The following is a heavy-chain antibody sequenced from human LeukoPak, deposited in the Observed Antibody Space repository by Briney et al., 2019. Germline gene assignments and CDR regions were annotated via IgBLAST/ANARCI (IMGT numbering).Heavy chain of an antibody. J-gene: IGHJ4*02. CDR3: AKRWEQRHIDY. Sequence: PGGSLRLSCAASFNTYAMSWVRQAPGKGLEWVSDISGSGGSTYYADSVKGRFTISRDNSKNTLYLQMNSLRAEDTAVYYCAKRWEQRHIDYWGQGTLVTVSS. D-gene: IGHD1-26*01. V-gene: IGHV3-23*01. CDR1: FNTYA. CDR2: ISGSGGST.